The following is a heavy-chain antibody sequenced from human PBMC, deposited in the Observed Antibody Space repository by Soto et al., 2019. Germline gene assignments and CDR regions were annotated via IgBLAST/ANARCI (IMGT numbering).Heavy chain of an antibody. CDR3: ARGTYYYGSGSFHYYYGMDV. J-gene: IGHJ6*02. CDR2: ISGSGGST. Sequence: GGSLRLSCAASGFTFSSYAMSWVRQAPGKGLEWVSAISGSGGSTYYADSVKGRFTISRDNSKNTLYLQMNSLRAEDTAVYYCARGTYYYGSGSFHYYYGMDVWGQGTTVTVSS. CDR1: GFTFSSYA. D-gene: IGHD3-10*01. V-gene: IGHV3-23*01.